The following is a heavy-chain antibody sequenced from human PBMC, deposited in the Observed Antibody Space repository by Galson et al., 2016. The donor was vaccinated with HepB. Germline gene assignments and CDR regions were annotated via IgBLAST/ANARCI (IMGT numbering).Heavy chain of an antibody. CDR2: IEEDGSEK. V-gene: IGHV3-7*01. CDR3: ARDSTVPGRSIDY. Sequence: SLRLSCAASGFTFSSYWMTWVRQVPGKGLEWLAQIEEDGSEKYYVDSLKGRFTISRDNAKNSLYLQMNSLRAEDTAIYYCARDSTVPGRSIDYWGQGTLITVSS. J-gene: IGHJ4*02. D-gene: IGHD2-2*01. CDR1: GFTFSSYW.